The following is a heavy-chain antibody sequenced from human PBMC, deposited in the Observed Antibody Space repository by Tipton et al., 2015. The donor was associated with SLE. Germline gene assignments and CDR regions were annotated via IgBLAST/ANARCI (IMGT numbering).Heavy chain of an antibody. CDR2: ISAYNGNT. CDR3: ARDRAPSPVAGFPFDI. V-gene: IGHV1-18*01. CDR1: GYTFTSYG. J-gene: IGHJ3*02. Sequence: QLVQSGPEVKKPGAAVKVSCKASGYTFTSYGISWVRQAPGQGLEWMGWISAYNGNTNYAQKLQGRVTMTTDTSTSTAYMELRSLRSDDTAVYYCARDRAPSPVAGFPFDIWGQGTMVTVSS. D-gene: IGHD6-19*01.